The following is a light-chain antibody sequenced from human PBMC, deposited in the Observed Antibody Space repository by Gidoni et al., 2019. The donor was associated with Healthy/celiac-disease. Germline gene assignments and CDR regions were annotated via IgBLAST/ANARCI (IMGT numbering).Light chain of an antibody. V-gene: IGKV1-5*03. CDR1: QRISSW. Sequence: DIQMTHSPSTLSASVGDRVTITCRDSQRISSWLAWYQQKPGKAPKLLIYKASSLESGVPSRFSGSGSGTEFTLTISSLQPDDFATYYCQQYNSYSWTFGQGTKVEIK. CDR2: KAS. CDR3: QQYNSYSWT. J-gene: IGKJ1*01.